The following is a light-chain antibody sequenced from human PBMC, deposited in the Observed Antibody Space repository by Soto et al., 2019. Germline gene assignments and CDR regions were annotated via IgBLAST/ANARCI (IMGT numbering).Light chain of an antibody. J-gene: IGKJ4*01. Sequence: DIQMTQSPSSLSASVADRVTITCRASQSISNFLNWYQQKPGKAPKLLIYAASTLQSGVPSRFSGSGSGTDFTLTISSLQPEDFGTYYCQQSYTTPFTFTFGGATKVEIK. CDR3: QQSYTTPFTFT. CDR1: QSISNF. V-gene: IGKV1-39*01. CDR2: AAS.